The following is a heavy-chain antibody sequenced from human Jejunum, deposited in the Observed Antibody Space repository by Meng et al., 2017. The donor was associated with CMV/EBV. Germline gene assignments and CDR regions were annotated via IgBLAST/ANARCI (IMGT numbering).Heavy chain of an antibody. J-gene: IGHJ4*02. CDR1: SLNDRGMC. Sequence: SLNDRGMCVSWVRQSPGKALEWLAVIDWGDDKWYSTSLKTRLTISMDTSKNQVVLKMTNVDPVDTATYYCARVRHDSSGYYPLFDFWGQGTLVTVSS. D-gene: IGHD3-22*01. V-gene: IGHV2-70*13. CDR2: IDWGDDK. CDR3: ARVRHDSSGYYPLFDF.